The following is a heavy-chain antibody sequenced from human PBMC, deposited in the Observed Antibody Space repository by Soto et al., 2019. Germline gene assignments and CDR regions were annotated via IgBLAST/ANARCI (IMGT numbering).Heavy chain of an antibody. CDR2: ISGSGGST. CDR3: AKKGWSSDAFDI. CDR1: GFTFSSYA. V-gene: IGHV3-23*01. Sequence: PGGSLRLSCAASGFTFSSYAMSWVRQAPGKGLEWVSAISGSGGSTYHADSVKGRFTISRDNSKNTLYLQMNSLRAEDTAVYYCAKKGWSSDAFDIWGQGTMVTVSS. J-gene: IGHJ3*02. D-gene: IGHD3-10*01.